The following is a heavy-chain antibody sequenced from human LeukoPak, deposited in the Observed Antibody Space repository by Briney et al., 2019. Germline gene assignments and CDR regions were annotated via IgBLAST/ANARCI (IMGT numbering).Heavy chain of an antibody. CDR3: VRVGSAYGGPLEFDF. J-gene: IGHJ4*02. V-gene: IGHV1-18*01. CDR1: GYSFDKFG. D-gene: IGHD4-23*01. CDR2: ISGHNGNT. Sequence: ASVTVSYKASGYSFDKFGISWVRQAPGRGLEWMGWISGHNGNTDSAQKFQDRVTMTTDNSMTTAYLELRSLRSDDTAVYFCVRVGSAYGGPLEFDFWGQGTLVTVSS.